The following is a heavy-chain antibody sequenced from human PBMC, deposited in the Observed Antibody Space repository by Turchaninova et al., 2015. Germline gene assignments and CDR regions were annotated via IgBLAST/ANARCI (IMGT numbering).Heavy chain of an antibody. CDR2: IFFNGSD. J-gene: IGHJ3*02. CDR1: GGPFRSGTYS. D-gene: IGHD5-12*01. CDR3: VRDRVDSLLADAFDI. V-gene: IGHV4-30-4*01. Sequence: QVLLQESGPRRVKPSQTLSPPSTVPGGPFRSGTYSWNWLRQSPAKGLEWLGYIFFNGSDYYSPSFRSRVVMSVDTSKNQFSLKLNAVTAADTAVYYCVRDRVDSLLADAFDIWGRGTLVTVSS.